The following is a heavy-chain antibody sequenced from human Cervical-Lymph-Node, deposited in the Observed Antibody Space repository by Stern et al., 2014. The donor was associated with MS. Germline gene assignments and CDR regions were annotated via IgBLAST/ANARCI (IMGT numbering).Heavy chain of an antibody. CDR3: TRHQEGIAAD. CDR1: GGSFSTLA. Sequence: QMQLVQSGAEVKKPGSSVEVSCKASGGSFSTLAISWVRQAPGQGLEWMGGIIPLLGTANYVQNFQGRVTFTADESTSTAYMELRGLRSDDTAVYYCTRHQEGIAADWGQGTLVTVSS. D-gene: IGHD6-13*01. CDR2: IIPLLGTA. V-gene: IGHV1-69*01. J-gene: IGHJ4*02.